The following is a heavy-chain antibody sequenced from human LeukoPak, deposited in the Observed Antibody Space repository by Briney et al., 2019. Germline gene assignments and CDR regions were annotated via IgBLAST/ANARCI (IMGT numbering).Heavy chain of an antibody. Sequence: SETLSLTCAVYGGSFSGYYWSWIRQPPGKGLEWIGEINHSGSTNYNPSLKSRVTISVDTSKNQFSLKLSSVTAADTAVYYCARVNGVQITMIVVVTPWSDWFDPRGQGTLVTVSS. V-gene: IGHV4-34*01. D-gene: IGHD3-22*01. J-gene: IGHJ5*02. CDR2: INHSGST. CDR3: ARVNGVQITMIVVVTPWSDWFDP. CDR1: GGSFSGYY.